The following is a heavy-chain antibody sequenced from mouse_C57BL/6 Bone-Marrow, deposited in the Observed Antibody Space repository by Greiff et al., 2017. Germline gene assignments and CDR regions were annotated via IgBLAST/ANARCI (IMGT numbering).Heavy chain of an antibody. V-gene: IGHV1-55*01. CDR1: GYTFTSYW. Sequence: VQLQQPGAELVKPGASVKMSCKASGYTFTSYWITWVKQRPGQGLEWIGDIYPGSGSTNSNEKFKSKATLTVDTSSTTAYMQLSSLKSEDSAVYYCARKHDYWGQGTTLTVSS. CDR3: ARKHDY. J-gene: IGHJ2*01. CDR2: IYPGSGST.